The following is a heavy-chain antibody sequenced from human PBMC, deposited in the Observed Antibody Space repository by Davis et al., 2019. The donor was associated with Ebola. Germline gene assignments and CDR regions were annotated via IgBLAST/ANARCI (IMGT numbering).Heavy chain of an antibody. D-gene: IGHD3-10*01. CDR1: GFTFSSYA. CDR2: ISYDGSNK. V-gene: IGHV3-30-3*01. Sequence: GESLKISCAASGFTFSSYAMHWVRQAPGKGLEWVAVISYDGSNKYYADSVKGRFTISRDNSKNTLYLQMNSLRAEDTAVYYCAMVRGVISNWFDPWGQGTLVTVSS. CDR3: AMVRGVISNWFDP. J-gene: IGHJ5*02.